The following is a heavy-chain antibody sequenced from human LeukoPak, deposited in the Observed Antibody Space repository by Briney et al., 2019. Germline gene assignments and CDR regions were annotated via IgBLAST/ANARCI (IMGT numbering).Heavy chain of an antibody. CDR3: AKDAGDQGYFDY. D-gene: IGHD3-16*01. J-gene: IGHJ4*02. Sequence: GGSLRLSCAASGFTFSNYAMHWVRQAPGEGLEYVSAISSNGGSTYYADSVKGRFTISRDNSKNTLYLQMNSLRTEDTAVYYCAKDAGDQGYFDYWGQGTLVTVSS. CDR2: ISSNGGST. CDR1: GFTFSNYA. V-gene: IGHV3-64*02.